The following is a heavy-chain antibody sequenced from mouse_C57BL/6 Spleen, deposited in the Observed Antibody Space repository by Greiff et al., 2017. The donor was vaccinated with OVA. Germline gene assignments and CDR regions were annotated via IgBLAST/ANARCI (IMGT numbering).Heavy chain of an antibody. CDR2: ISDGGSYT. J-gene: IGHJ4*01. V-gene: IGHV5-4*01. D-gene: IGHD2-4*01. Sequence: EVKLVESGGGLVKPGGSLKLSCAASGFTFSSYAMSWVRQTPEKRLEWVATISDGGSYTYYPDNVKGRFTISRDNAKNNLYLQMSHLKSEDTAMYYCARDDFRTYAMDYWGQGTSVTVSS. CDR3: ARDDFRTYAMDY. CDR1: GFTFSSYA.